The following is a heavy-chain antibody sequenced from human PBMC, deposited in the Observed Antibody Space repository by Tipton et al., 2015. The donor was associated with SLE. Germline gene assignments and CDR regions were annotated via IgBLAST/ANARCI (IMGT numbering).Heavy chain of an antibody. Sequence: LRLSCAVYGGSFSGYYWSWIRQPPGKGLEWIGEINHSGSTNYNPSLKSRVTISVDTSKKKFSLKLNSVTAADTAVYYCARDDTDGESSGIPGDYWGQGTLVTVSS. D-gene: IGHD3-22*01. CDR1: GGSFSGYY. CDR2: INHSGST. V-gene: IGHV4-34*01. CDR3: ARDDTDGESSGIPGDY. J-gene: IGHJ4*02.